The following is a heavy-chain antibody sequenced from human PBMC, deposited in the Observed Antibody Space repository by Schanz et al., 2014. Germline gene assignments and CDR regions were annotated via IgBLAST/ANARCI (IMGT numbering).Heavy chain of an antibody. Sequence: VQLVESGGGVVQPGRSLRLSCAASGITLSGYGLHWVRQAPGKGLEWVSGINWNGGSTGYADSVKGRFTISRDNAKNSLYLQMNSLRAEDTALYYCARDSGSSSWYPSDYWGQGTLVTVSS. CDR1: GITLSGYG. J-gene: IGHJ4*02. CDR3: ARDSGSSSWYPSDY. CDR2: INWNGGST. V-gene: IGHV3-20*04. D-gene: IGHD6-13*01.